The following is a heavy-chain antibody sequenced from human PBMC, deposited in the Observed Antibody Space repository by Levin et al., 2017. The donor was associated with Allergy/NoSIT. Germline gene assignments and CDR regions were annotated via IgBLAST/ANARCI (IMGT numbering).Heavy chain of an antibody. CDR3: ARDTTVGGEA. CDR2: INQDGTQK. CDR1: GFTFSDYW. V-gene: IGHV3-7*03. J-gene: IGHJ5*02. Sequence: GGSLRLSCAASGFTFSDYWMTWVRQPPGKGLEWVANINQDGTQKHHADSVKGRFTISRDNTENSLFLQMNYLGTDDTAVYFCARDTTVGGEAWGQGTLVTVSS. D-gene: IGHD4-11*01.